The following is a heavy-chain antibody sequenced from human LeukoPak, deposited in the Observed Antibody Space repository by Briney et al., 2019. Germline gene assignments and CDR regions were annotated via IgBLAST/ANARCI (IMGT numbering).Heavy chain of an antibody. J-gene: IGHJ5*02. V-gene: IGHV4-30-4*08. CDR1: GGSISSGDYY. Sequence: SETLSLTCTVSGGSISSGDYYWSWIRQPPGKGLEWIGYIYYSGSTYYNPSLKSRVTISVDTSKNQFSLKLSSVTAADTAVYYCARAVAPPNNWFDPWGQGPLVTVSS. CDR3: ARAVAPPNNWFDP. D-gene: IGHD5-12*01. CDR2: IYYSGST.